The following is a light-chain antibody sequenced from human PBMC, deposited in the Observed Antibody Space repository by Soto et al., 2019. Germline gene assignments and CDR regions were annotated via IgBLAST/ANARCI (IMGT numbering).Light chain of an antibody. J-gene: IGLJ3*02. CDR1: SSDVGIYNS. Sequence: QSVLTQPASVSGSPGQSITFSCTGTSSDVGIYNSVSWYQQHPGTAPKPIIYDVTNRPSGVSNRFSGSKSGNTASLTISGLQAEDEADYYCSSYTSSSSWVFGGGTKVTVL. CDR3: SSYTSSSSWV. V-gene: IGLV2-14*03. CDR2: DVT.